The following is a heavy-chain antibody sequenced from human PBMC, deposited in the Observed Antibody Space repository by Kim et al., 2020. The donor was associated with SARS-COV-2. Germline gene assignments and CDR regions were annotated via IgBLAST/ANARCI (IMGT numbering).Heavy chain of an antibody. J-gene: IGHJ6*02. V-gene: IGHV1-3*01. CDR3: ARATGYGMDV. CDR2: GNT. D-gene: IGHD4-17*01. Sequence: GNTKYSQKFQRRIHITRETSASTANRELSSLRSEDTAVYYCARATGYGMDVWGQGTTVTVSS.